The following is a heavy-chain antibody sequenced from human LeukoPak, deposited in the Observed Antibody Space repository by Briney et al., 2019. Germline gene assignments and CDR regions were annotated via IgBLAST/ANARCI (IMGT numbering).Heavy chain of an antibody. V-gene: IGHV4-31*03. J-gene: IGHJ3*02. Sequence: SETLSLTCTVSGGSISSGGYYWSWIRQHPGKGLEWIGYIYFSGSTYYNPSLKSRVTISVDTSKNQFSLKLSSVTAADTAVYYCARHSRMGHVQGYYYDSSGYDAFDIWGQGTMVTVSS. CDR3: ARHSRMGHVQGYYYDSSGYDAFDI. CDR2: IYFSGST. D-gene: IGHD3-22*01. CDR1: GGSISSGGYY.